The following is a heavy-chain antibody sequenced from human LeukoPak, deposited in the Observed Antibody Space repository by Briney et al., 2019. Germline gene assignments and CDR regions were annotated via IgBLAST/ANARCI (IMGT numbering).Heavy chain of an antibody. D-gene: IGHD3-9*01. CDR2: IYYSGST. V-gene: IGHV4-59*01. CDR1: GGSISSYY. Sequence: SETLSLTCTVSGGSISSYYWSWIRQPPGKGLEGIGYIYYSGSTNYNPSLKSRVTISVDTSKNQCSLKLSSVTAADTAVYYCAREPYDILTGYYRHYFDYWGQGTLVTVSS. J-gene: IGHJ4*02. CDR3: AREPYDILTGYYRHYFDY.